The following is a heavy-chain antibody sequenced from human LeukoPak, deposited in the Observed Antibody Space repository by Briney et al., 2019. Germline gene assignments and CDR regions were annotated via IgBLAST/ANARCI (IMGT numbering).Heavy chain of an antibody. J-gene: IGHJ3*02. CDR3: ARASQSVEMATTDAFDI. Sequence: ASVKVSCKASGYTFTSYGISWVRQAPGQGLEWMGWISAYNGNTNYAQKLQGRVTMTTDTSTSTAYMELSSLRSEDTAVYYCARASQSVEMATTDAFDIWGQGTMVTVSS. CDR2: ISAYNGNT. CDR1: GYTFTSYG. D-gene: IGHD5-24*01. V-gene: IGHV1-18*01.